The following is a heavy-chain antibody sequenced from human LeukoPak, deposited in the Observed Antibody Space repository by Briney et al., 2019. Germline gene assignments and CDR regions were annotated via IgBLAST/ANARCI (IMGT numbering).Heavy chain of an antibody. CDR1: GYSISSGYY. Sequence: PSETLSLTCTVSGYSISSGYYWGWIRQPPGKGLEWIGSIYHSGSTYYNPSLKSRVTISVDTSKNQFSLKLSSVTAADTAVYYCARVGRTVTLVYAIDYWGQGTLVTVSS. CDR2: IYHSGST. CDR3: ARVGRTVTLVYAIDY. V-gene: IGHV4-38-2*02. J-gene: IGHJ4*02. D-gene: IGHD2-8*01.